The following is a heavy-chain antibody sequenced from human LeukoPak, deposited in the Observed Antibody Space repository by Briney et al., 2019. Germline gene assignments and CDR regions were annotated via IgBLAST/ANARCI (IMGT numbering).Heavy chain of an antibody. J-gene: IGHJ4*02. CDR3: ARDRHSNYNFDY. D-gene: IGHD4-11*01. CDR2: IIPILGIA. V-gene: IGHV1-69*04. Sequence: SVKVSCKASGGTFSSYAISWVRQAPGQGLEWMGRIIPILGIANYAQKFQGRVTITADKSASTAYMELSSLRSEDTAVYYCARDRHSNYNFDYWGQGTLVTVSS. CDR1: GGTFSSYA.